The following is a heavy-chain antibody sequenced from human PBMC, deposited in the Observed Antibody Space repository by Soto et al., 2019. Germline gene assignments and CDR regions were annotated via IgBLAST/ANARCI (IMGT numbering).Heavy chain of an antibody. V-gene: IGHV3-11*01. CDR3: ARDYSDHDEKHFDL. D-gene: IGHD5-12*01. CDR1: GFTFSDYY. Sequence: GGSLRLSCAASGFTFSDYYMSWIRQAPGKGLEWVSYISSRGTSIYYADSVKGRFTISRDNGKNSLFLEMNNLRGEDTAVYFCARDYSDHDEKHFDLWGPGTLVTVSS. CDR2: ISSRGTSI. J-gene: IGHJ4*02.